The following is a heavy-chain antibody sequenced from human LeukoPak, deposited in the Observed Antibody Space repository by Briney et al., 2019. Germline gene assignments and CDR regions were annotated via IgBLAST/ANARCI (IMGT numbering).Heavy chain of an antibody. D-gene: IGHD3-22*01. V-gene: IGHV3-11*04. Sequence: PGGSLRLSCAASGFSFSDFYMSWIRQAPGMGLEWISYIGTRSNPIYYADSVKGRFTISRDNAKNSLYLQMNSLRAEDTAVYYCARRPYYYDSSGYYYFDYWGQGTLVTVSS. CDR1: GFSFSDFY. CDR3: ARRPYYYDSSGYYYFDY. CDR2: IGTRSNPI. J-gene: IGHJ4*02.